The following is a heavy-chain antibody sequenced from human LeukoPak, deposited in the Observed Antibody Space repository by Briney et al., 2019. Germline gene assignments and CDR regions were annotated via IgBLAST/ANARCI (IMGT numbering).Heavy chain of an antibody. CDR2: IYSGGST. D-gene: IGHD3-10*01. J-gene: IGHJ6*02. V-gene: IGHV3-66*04. CDR1: GFTVSSNY. Sequence: GGSLRLSCAASGFTVSSNYMSWVRQAPGKGLEWVSVIYSGGSTYYADSVKGRFTISSENSKNTLYLQMNSLRAEDTAVYYCARRQAGSHYYYGVDLYCQENTVIVSS. CDR3: ARRQAGSHYYYGVDL.